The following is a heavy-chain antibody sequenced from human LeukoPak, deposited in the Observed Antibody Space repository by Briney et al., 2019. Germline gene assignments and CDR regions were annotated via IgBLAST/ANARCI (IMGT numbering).Heavy chain of an antibody. J-gene: IGHJ4*02. CDR3: ARGSGYDLMGFGSDYFDY. D-gene: IGHD5-12*01. CDR1: GFTFNNYA. V-gene: IGHV3-23*01. CDR2: ISGSGGST. Sequence: PGGSLRLSCAASGFTFNNYAMGWVRQTPGKGLDWVSAISGSGGSTYYADSVKGRFTISRDNSKNTLYLQMNSLRAEDTAVYYCARGSGYDLMGFGSDYFDYWGQGTLVTVSS.